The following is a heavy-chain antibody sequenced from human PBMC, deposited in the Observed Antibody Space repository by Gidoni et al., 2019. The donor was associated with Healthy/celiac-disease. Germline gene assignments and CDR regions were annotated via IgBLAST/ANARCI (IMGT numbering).Heavy chain of an antibody. CDR2: IYPGDSDT. CDR1: GYSFPSYW. Sequence: EVQLVQSGAEVKKPGESLKISCKGSGYSFPSYWIGWVRQMPGKGLEWMGIIYPGDSDTRYSPSFQGQVTISADKSISTAYLQWSSLKASDTAMYYCARHEYYYDSSGRRCFDPWGQGTLVTVSS. J-gene: IGHJ5*02. D-gene: IGHD3-22*01. V-gene: IGHV5-51*01. CDR3: ARHEYYYDSSGRRCFDP.